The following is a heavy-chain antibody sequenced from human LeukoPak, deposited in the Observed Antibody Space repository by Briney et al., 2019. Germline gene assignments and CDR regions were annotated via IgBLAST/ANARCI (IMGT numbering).Heavy chain of an antibody. D-gene: IGHD3-22*01. V-gene: IGHV3-23*01. CDR1: GFTFSNYV. Sequence: PGGSLRLSCAASGFTFSNYVMTWLRQAPGKGPEWVSTITDGGIATYNADSVKGRFTISRDNAKNSLYLQMNSLRAEDTAVYYCARDLGSYYYDSSGYWGQGTLVTVSS. J-gene: IGHJ4*02. CDR3: ARDLGSYYYDSSGY. CDR2: ITDGGIAT.